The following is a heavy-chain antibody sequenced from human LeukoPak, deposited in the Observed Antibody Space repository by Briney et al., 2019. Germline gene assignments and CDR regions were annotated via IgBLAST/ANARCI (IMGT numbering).Heavy chain of an antibody. CDR2: IYYSGST. J-gene: IGHJ3*02. CDR1: GGSISSYY. CDR3: ASQLTGDHDAFDS. D-gene: IGHD7-27*01. Sequence: SETLSLTCTVSGGSISSYYWSWIRQPPGKGLEWIGYIYYSGSTNYNPSLKSRVTISVDTSKNQFSLKLSSVTAADTAVYYCASQLTGDHDAFDSWGQATMVTVSS. V-gene: IGHV4-59*01.